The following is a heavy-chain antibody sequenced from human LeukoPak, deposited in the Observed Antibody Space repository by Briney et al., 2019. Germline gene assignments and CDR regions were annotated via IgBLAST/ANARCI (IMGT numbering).Heavy chain of an antibody. J-gene: IGHJ4*02. Sequence: GGSLRLSCAASGFTFSSNWMSWVRQAPGKGLEWVANIKQDGSEKYYVDSVKGRFTISRGNAKNSLYLQMNSLRAEDTAVYYCARDLRGFWSDYWGQGTLVTVSS. V-gene: IGHV3-7*01. CDR2: IKQDGSEK. CDR1: GFTFSSNW. D-gene: IGHD3-3*01. CDR3: ARDLRGFWSDY.